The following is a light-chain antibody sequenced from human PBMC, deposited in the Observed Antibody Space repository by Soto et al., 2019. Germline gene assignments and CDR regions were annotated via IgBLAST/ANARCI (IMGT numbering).Light chain of an antibody. CDR3: CSYVGSDTYVI. J-gene: IGLJ2*01. CDR2: EGR. CDR1: SSDVGGYIL. V-gene: IGLV2-23*01. Sequence: QSALTQPVSVSGSPGQSITISCTGTSSDVGGYILVSWYQLHPDKAPKLMIYEGRKRPSGVSNRFSGSKSGNTASLTISGLQPEDEAHYYCCSYVGSDTYVIFGGGTKLTVL.